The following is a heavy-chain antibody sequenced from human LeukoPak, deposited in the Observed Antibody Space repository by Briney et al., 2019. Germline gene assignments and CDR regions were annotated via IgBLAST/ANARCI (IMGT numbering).Heavy chain of an antibody. D-gene: IGHD3-22*01. J-gene: IGHJ3*02. Sequence: SDPLSLTCTVSCGSISYYFARWIRQPPKKRLEWRGYISYSCSTNYNPSLKSRVTISVDTSKNQFSLKLSSVAAADTGVYYCARAEDVTMIVVGVFDIWGQGTMVTVSP. CDR2: ISYSCST. CDR1: CGSISYYF. V-gene: IGHV4-59*13. CDR3: ARAEDVTMIVVGVFDI.